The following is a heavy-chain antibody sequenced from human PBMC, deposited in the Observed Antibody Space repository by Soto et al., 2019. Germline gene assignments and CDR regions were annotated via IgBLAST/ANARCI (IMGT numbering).Heavy chain of an antibody. CDR1: GGSISSYY. V-gene: IGHV4-59*01. D-gene: IGHD3-3*01. Sequence: SETLSLTCTVSGGSISSYYWSWIRQPPGKGLEWIGYIYYSGSTNYNPSLKSRVTISVDMSKNQFSLKLSSVTAADTAVYYCARGTFLEWFTGMDVWGQGTTVTVSS. J-gene: IGHJ6*02. CDR3: ARGTFLEWFTGMDV. CDR2: IYYSGST.